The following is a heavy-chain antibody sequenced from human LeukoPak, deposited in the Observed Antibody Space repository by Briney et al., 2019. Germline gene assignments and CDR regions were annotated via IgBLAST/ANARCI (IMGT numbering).Heavy chain of an antibody. CDR2: IRYDGSNK. J-gene: IGHJ5*02. V-gene: IGHV3-30*02. CDR3: AKDPGAYCGGDCHNWFDP. CDR1: GFTFSSYG. Sequence: PGGSLRLSCAASGFTFSSYGMHWVRQAPGKGLEWVAVIRYDGSNKYYADSVKGRFTISRDNSKNTLYLQMNSLRAEDTAVYYCAKDPGAYCGGDCHNWFDPWGQGTLATVSS. D-gene: IGHD2-21*01.